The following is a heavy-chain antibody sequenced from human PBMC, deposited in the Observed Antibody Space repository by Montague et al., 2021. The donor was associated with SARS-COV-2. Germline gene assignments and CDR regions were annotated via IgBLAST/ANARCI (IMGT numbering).Heavy chain of an antibody. V-gene: IGHV4-59*01. J-gene: IGHJ4*02. D-gene: IGHD7-27*01. CDR3: ARVSHWGDFFDS. Sequence: SETLSLTCIVSGGSIISSFYWSWIRQPPGKGLEWVGYIYYSGTTNYNPSLKSRVTTSVDTSKNQFSLKLTSVTAADTAVYYCARVSHWGDFFDSWGQGGLVTVSS. CDR1: GGSIISSFY. CDR2: IYYSGTT.